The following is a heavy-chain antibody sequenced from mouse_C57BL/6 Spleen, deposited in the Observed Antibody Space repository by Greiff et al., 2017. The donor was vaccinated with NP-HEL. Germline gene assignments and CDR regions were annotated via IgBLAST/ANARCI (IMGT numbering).Heavy chain of an antibody. J-gene: IGHJ2*01. Sequence: VQLQQPGAELVKPGASVKLSCKASGYTFTSYWMQWVQQRPGQGLEWIGEIDPSDSYTNYNQKFKGKATLTVDTSSSTAYMQLSSLTSEDSAVYYCARKVTTVVAPYFDYWGQGTTLTVSS. V-gene: IGHV1-50*01. CDR1: GYTFTSYW. CDR2: IDPSDSYT. D-gene: IGHD1-1*01. CDR3: ARKVTTVVAPYFDY.